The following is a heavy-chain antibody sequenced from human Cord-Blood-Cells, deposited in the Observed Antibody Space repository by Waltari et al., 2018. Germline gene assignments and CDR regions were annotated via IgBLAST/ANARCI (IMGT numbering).Heavy chain of an antibody. CDR2: IYTSGST. D-gene: IGHD6-13*01. V-gene: IGHV4-4*07. Sequence: QVQLQESGPGLVKPSETLSLTCTVSGGPISSYFWSWIRPPARQGLEWIGRIYTSGSTNYNPSLKSRVTMSVDTSKNQFSLKLSSVTAADTAVYYCARDWGIAAAGTWVGYYMDVWGKGTTVTVSS. CDR3: ARDWGIAAAGTWVGYYMDV. J-gene: IGHJ6*03. CDR1: GGPISSYF.